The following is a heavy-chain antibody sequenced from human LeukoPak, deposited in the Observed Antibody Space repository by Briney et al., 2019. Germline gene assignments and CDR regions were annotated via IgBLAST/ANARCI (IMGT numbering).Heavy chain of an antibody. CDR1: GGSFSGYY. CDR3: AREGPAAVRGFDY. J-gene: IGHJ4*02. D-gene: IGHD2-2*01. Sequence: PSETLFLTCAVYGGSFSGYYWSWIRQPPGKGLEWIGEINHSGSTNYNPSLKSRVTISVDTSKNQFSLKLSSVTAADTAVYYCAREGPAAVRGFDYWGQGTLVTVSS. CDR2: INHSGST. V-gene: IGHV4-34*01.